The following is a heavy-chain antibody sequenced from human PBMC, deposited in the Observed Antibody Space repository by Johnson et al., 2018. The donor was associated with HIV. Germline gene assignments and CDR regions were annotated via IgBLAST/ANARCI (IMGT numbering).Heavy chain of an antibody. D-gene: IGHD3-22*01. CDR2: IKSKTEGGTR. CDR1: GFTFSNAW. V-gene: IGHV3-15*01. Sequence: VQLVESGGGLVKPGGSLRLSCVASGFTFSNAWMSWVRQAPGKGLEWVGRIKSKTEGGTRDYAAPVKGRFTISRDDSKNMLYLQMNSLKTEDTAVYYCTTDVTMIVVVDRAFDIWGQGTMVTVSS. CDR3: TTDVTMIVVVDRAFDI. J-gene: IGHJ3*02.